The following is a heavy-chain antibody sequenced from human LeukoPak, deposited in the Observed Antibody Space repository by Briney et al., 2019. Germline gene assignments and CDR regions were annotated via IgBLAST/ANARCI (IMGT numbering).Heavy chain of an antibody. CDR2: ISGSGGST. Sequence: GGSLRLSCAASGVTLSTYAMSWVRQAPGKGLEWVSAISGSGGSTYYADSVKGRFTISRDNSKNTLYLQMNSLRAEDTAVYYCAKDLRYSSGWYFDYWGQGTLVTVSS. CDR3: AKDLRYSSGWYFDY. J-gene: IGHJ4*02. V-gene: IGHV3-23*01. CDR1: GVTLSTYA. D-gene: IGHD6-19*01.